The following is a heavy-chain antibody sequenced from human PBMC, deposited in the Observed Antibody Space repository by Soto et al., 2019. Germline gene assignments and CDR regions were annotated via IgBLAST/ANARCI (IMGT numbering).Heavy chain of an antibody. V-gene: IGHV1-18*01. CDR1: GYTFTSYG. D-gene: IGHD3-22*01. Sequence: ASVKVSCKASGYTFTSYGISWVRQAPGQGLEWMGWISAYNGNTNYAQKLQGRVTITADKSTSTAYMELSSLRSEDTAVYYCARGSYYYVISGYYYPTEYYFXYWGQGSLVTVSS. CDR2: ISAYNGNT. CDR3: ARGSYYYVISGYYYPTEYYFXY. J-gene: IGHJ4*02.